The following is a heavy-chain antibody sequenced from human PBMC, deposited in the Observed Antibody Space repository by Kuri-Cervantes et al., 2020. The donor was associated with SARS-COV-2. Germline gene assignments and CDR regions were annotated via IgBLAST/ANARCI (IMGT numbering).Heavy chain of an antibody. V-gene: IGHV3-23*01. CDR2: ISGSGGST. J-gene: IGHJ4*02. CDR1: GFTFSSYA. CDR3: AKDMESGGSYSTFDY. Sequence: GESLKISCAASGFTFSSYAMSWVRQAPGKGLEWVSAISGSGGSTYYADSVKGRSTISRDNSKNTLYLQMNSLRAEDTAVYYCAKDMESGGSYSTFDYWGQGTLVTVSS. D-gene: IGHD2-15*01.